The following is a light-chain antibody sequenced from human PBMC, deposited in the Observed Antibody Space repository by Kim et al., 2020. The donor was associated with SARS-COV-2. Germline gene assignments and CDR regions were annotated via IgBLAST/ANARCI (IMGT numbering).Light chain of an antibody. Sequence: QLVLTQSPSASASLGASVKLTCTLSSGHSSYAIAWHQQQPEKSPRYLMKLNSDGSHSKGDGIPDRFSGSSSGAERYLTISSLQSEDEADYYCQTWGTGIHWVFGGGTKLTVL. CDR1: SGHSSYA. CDR3: QTWGTGIHWV. J-gene: IGLJ3*02. CDR2: LNSDGSH. V-gene: IGLV4-69*01.